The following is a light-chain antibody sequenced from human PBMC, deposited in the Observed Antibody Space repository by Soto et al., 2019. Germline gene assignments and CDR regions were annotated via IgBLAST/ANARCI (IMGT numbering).Light chain of an antibody. Sequence: EIVLTQSPATLSLSPGERPTLSCGASQSVTRSYLAWYQQKPGLAPRLLIYDASSRATGIPDRFSGSGSGTDFTLTISRLEPEDFAVYYCQQYGSSRTFGQGTKVEIK. CDR1: QSVTRSY. CDR3: QQYGSSRT. J-gene: IGKJ1*01. CDR2: DAS. V-gene: IGKV3D-20*01.